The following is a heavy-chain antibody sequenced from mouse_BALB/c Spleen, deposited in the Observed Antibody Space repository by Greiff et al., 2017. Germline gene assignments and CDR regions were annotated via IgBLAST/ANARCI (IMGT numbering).Heavy chain of an antibody. D-gene: IGHD2-14*01. CDR1: GFTFSSFG. CDR3: ARSRYDGAWFAY. Sequence: EVHLVESGGGLVQPGGSRKLSCAASGFTFSSFGMHWVRQAPEKGLEWVAYISSGSSTIYYADTVKGRFTISRDNPKNTLFLQMTSLRSEDTAMYYCARSRYDGAWFAYWGQGTLVTVSA. V-gene: IGHV5-17*02. CDR2: ISSGSSTI. J-gene: IGHJ3*01.